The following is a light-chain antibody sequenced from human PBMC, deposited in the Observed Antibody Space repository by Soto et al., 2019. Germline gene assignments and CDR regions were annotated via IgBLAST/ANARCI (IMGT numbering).Light chain of an antibody. CDR2: AAS. V-gene: IGKV1-39*01. Sequence: DIPMTQSPSSLSASVGDRVTITCRASQSISTYLNWYQQKPGKAPKLLIYAASTLQSGVPSRFSGSGSGTDFRLTITSLQPEDIANYYCQQASTTPRTFGQGTNVDFK. CDR3: QQASTTPRT. CDR1: QSISTY. J-gene: IGKJ1*01.